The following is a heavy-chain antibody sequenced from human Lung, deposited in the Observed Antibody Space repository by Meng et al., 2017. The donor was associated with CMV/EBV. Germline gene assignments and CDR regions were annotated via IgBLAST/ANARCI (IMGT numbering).Heavy chain of an antibody. CDR3: ATESPGFSSSFDN. J-gene: IGHJ4*02. V-gene: IGHV3-21*01. CDR2: ISSRSTYI. D-gene: IGHD6-19*01. Sequence: EVQWVEGGGGLVKHGGSWRVSCAASGITFNTYSMNWVRQPPGKGLEWVATISSRSTYIYYADLGKGRFTISRDNVQNFLYLQMNSLRAEDTAVYYCATESPGFSSSFDNWDQGTRVTVSS. CDR1: GITFNTYS.